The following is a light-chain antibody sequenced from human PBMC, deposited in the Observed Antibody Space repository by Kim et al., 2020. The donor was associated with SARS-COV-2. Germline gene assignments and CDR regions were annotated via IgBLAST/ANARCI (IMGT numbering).Light chain of an antibody. CDR3: SSYSTTGTRVV. CDR1: ISDVVSYNY. J-gene: IGLJ2*01. CDR2: DVS. Sequence: SITIACTGSISDVVSYNYVSWYKQHPGKAPKFMIYDVSNRPSGVSNRFSGSKSGNTASLTISGLQAEDEADYYCSSYSTTGTRVVFGGGTQLTVL. V-gene: IGLV2-14*03.